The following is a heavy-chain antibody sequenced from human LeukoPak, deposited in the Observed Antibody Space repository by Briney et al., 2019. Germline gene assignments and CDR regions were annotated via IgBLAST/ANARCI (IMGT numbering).Heavy chain of an antibody. Sequence: GGSLRLSCAASGFTVSSNYMSWVRQAPGKGLEWVSVIYSGGSTYYADSVKGRFTISRDNSKITLYLQMNSLRAEDTAVYYCARGYCSSTSCYGVRGYFFDYWGQGTLVTVSS. CDR3: ARGYCSSTSCYGVRGYFFDY. J-gene: IGHJ4*02. CDR2: IYSGGST. V-gene: IGHV3-53*01. D-gene: IGHD2-2*01. CDR1: GFTVSSNY.